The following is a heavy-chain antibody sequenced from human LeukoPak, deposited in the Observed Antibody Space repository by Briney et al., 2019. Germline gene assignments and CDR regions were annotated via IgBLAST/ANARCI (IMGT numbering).Heavy chain of an antibody. CDR3: ARHYGGYDY. CDR2: IYHSGST. CDR1: GYSISSGYY. D-gene: IGHD4-17*01. V-gene: IGHV4-38-2*02. Sequence: SSETLSLTCTVSGYSISSGYYWGWIRQPPGQGLEWIGSIYHSGSTYYNPSLKSRVTISVDTSKNQFSLKLSSVTAADTAVYYCARHYGGYDYWGQGTLVTVSS. J-gene: IGHJ4*02.